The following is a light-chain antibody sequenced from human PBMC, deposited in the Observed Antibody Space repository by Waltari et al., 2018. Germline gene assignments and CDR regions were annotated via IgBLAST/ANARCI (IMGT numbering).Light chain of an antibody. CDR2: DAP. V-gene: IGKV3-20*01. J-gene: IGKJ1*01. Sequence: EIVLTQSPGTLSLSPGERATLACRASQSVSRSLAWYQQEPGQAPRLLISDAPSRATGIPDRFSGSGSGTDFSLTISRLEPEDFAVYYCQKYGSLPATFGQGTKVEIK. CDR3: QKYGSLPAT. CDR1: QSVSRS.